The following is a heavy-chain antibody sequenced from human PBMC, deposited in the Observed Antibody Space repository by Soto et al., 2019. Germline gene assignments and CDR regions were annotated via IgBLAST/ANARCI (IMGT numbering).Heavy chain of an antibody. CDR1: GDSVSSNSAL. D-gene: IGHD2-21*01. V-gene: IGHV6-1*01. J-gene: IGHJ5*02. CDR2: TYYRSQWYS. Sequence: SQPLSLPCAISGDSVSSNSALWNWIRQSPSRGLEWLGRTYYRSQWYSDYAVSVKGRISSDPYTSNSRCSLQLDSVAPEDTAVYYGVREIAPRGFGPWGHVTRVTVSS. CDR3: VREIAPRGFGP.